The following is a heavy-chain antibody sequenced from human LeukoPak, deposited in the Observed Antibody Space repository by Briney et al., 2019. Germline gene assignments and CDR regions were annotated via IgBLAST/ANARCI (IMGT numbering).Heavy chain of an antibody. CDR3: ARDPETWQAA. V-gene: IGHV3-11*05. CDR1: GFTFSDYY. D-gene: IGHD6-25*01. CDR2: ISSSTHYT. J-gene: IGHJ4*02. Sequence: GGSLRLSCAASGFTFSDYYMTWIRQAPGKGLEWVSYISSSTHYTNYADSVKGRFTISRDNAKNSLYLQMNSLRAEDTAVYYCARDPETWQAAWGQGTRVTVSS.